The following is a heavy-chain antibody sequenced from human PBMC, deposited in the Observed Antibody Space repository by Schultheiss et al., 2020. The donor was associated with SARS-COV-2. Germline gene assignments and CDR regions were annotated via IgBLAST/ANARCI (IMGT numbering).Heavy chain of an antibody. D-gene: IGHD3-9*01. CDR2: IYYSGST. CDR1: GGSISSYY. V-gene: IGHV4-59*01. CDR3: ARAPGNWLPTLYYYYGMDV. Sequence: SETLSLTCTVSGGSISSYYWSWIRQPPGKGLEWIGYIYYSGSTNYNPSLKSRVTISVDTSKNQFSLKLSSVTAADTAVYYCARAPGNWLPTLYYYYGMDVWGQGTTVTVSS. J-gene: IGHJ6*02.